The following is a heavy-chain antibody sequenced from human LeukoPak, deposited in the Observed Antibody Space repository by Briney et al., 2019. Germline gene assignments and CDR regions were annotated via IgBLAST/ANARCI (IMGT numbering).Heavy chain of an antibody. CDR3: AKDQWELRAFFDY. CDR1: GFTFSSYG. CDR2: ISYDGSKK. V-gene: IGHV3-30*18. Sequence: GGSLRLSCAASGFTFSSYGMHWVRQAPGKGLEWVAVISYDGSKKYYADSVKGRFTTSRDNSKNTLYLQMNSLRAEDTAVYYCAKDQWELRAFFDYWGQGTLVTVSS. D-gene: IGHD1-26*01. J-gene: IGHJ4*02.